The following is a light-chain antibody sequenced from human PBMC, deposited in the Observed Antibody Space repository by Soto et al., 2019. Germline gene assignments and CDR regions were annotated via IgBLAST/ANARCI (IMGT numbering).Light chain of an antibody. CDR2: GVS. J-gene: IGKJ1*01. CDR1: QRVGTS. V-gene: IGKV1-39*01. CDR3: QQSYSNPRT. Sequence: DIQMTQSPSSLSASVGDRVTISCRASQRVGTSLNWYRHRPGKAPKLLIYGVSSLHSGVPSRFSGSGSETDFTLTISSLQPEDFATYYCQQSYSNPRTFGQGTKVEIK.